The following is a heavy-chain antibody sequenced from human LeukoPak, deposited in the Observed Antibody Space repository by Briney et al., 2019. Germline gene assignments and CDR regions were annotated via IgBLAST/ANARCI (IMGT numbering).Heavy chain of an antibody. CDR2: ISERGGST. J-gene: IGHJ4*02. CDR3: AKRGVVIRGLLVIGYHQEAYHYDF. D-gene: IGHD3-10*01. Sequence: GGSLRLSCVVSGISLSNYAMTWLRQAPGKVLKWVSYISERGGSTTYADSVKGRFTISRDTSLNTLYLQMNNLRAEDTAVYFCAKRGVVIRGLLVIGYHQEAYHYDFWGQGVLVTVSS. V-gene: IGHV3-23*01. CDR1: GISLSNYA.